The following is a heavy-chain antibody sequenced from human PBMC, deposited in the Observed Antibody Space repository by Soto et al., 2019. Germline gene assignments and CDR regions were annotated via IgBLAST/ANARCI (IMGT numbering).Heavy chain of an antibody. CDR2: IDWDDDK. CDR3: ARTPYSTSWYYLDF. Sequence: SGPTLVNPTQTLTLACSFSGFSLTTSGLCVTWIRQPPGKALEWLARIDWDDDKYYSTSLKTRLTISKDTSKNQVVLTMTNMDPADTATYYCARTPYSTSWYYLDFWGQGILVTVSS. CDR1: GFSLTTSGLC. D-gene: IGHD6-13*01. V-gene: IGHV2-70*11. J-gene: IGHJ4*02.